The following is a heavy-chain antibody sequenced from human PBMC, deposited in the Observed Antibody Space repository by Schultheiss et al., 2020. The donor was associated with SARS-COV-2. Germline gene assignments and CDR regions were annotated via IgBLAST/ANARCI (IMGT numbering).Heavy chain of an antibody. D-gene: IGHD3-9*01. J-gene: IGHJ5*02. V-gene: IGHV4-59*12. Sequence: SETLSLTCTVSGGSISSYYWSWIRQPPGKGLEWIGYIYYRGNTNYNPSLKSRVTISVDPSENQFILKMTSMTAADTALYYCARVGGDYDILTGYYTSAWFDPWGQGTLVTVSS. CDR1: GGSISSYY. CDR3: ARVGGDYDILTGYYTSAWFDP. CDR2: IYYRGNT.